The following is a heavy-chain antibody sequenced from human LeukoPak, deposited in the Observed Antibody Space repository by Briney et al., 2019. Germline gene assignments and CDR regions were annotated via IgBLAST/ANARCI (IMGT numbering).Heavy chain of an antibody. V-gene: IGHV3-66*01. J-gene: IGHJ4*02. CDR3: ARAPGSGYYPAFDY. CDR2: IYSGGTT. Sequence: PGGSLRLSCAVSGFTFSSYAMSWVRQAPGKGLEWVSIIYSGGTTYHADSVKGRFSISRDIYKNTLYLQMNSLRAEDTAVYYCARAPGSGYYPAFDYWGRGTLVPVSS. CDR1: GFTFSSYA. D-gene: IGHD3-22*01.